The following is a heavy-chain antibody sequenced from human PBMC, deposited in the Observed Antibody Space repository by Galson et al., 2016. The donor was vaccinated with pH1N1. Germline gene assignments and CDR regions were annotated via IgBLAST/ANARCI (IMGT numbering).Heavy chain of an antibody. CDR2: INAHNGHT. CDR1: GYTFTSFG. V-gene: IGHV1-18*01. Sequence: SVKVSCKASGYTFTSFGITWVRQAPGQGLEWMGWINAHNGHTDYAQRLQGRVAMTTDTSTSTAYMELRSLRSDDTAVYFCARGAVMNAFADWGQGTRVTVSS. J-gene: IGHJ4*02. D-gene: IGHD3-16*01. CDR3: ARGAVMNAFAD.